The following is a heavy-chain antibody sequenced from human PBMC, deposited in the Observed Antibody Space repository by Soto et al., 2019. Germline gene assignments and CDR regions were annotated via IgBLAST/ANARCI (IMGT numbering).Heavy chain of an antibody. V-gene: IGHV1-2*02. J-gene: IGHJ6*02. CDR1: GYTFSVYH. CDR2: VHPNGGGT. CDR3: AKELQRGMDV. Sequence: ASVKVSCKASGYTFSVYHMHWVRQAPGQGLEWMGWVHPNGGGTNYAQSFEGRVTMTRDTSINTAYMELSRLTSDDTAVYYCAKELQRGMDVWGQGTTVTV. D-gene: IGHD4-4*01.